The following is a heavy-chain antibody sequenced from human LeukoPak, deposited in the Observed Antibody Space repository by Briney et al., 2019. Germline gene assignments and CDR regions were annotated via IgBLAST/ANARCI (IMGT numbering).Heavy chain of an antibody. CDR2: IYYSGST. CDR3: ARGRYYYDTSGYVVWLDP. Sequence: NSSQTLSLTCTVSGGSISSGDYYWSWIRQPPGKGLEWIGYIYYSGSTYYNPSLKSRVTMSVDTSNNQFSLKLSSVTAADTAVYYCARGRYYYDTSGYVVWLDPWGQGTLVTVSS. D-gene: IGHD3-22*01. V-gene: IGHV4-30-4*08. J-gene: IGHJ5*02. CDR1: GGSISSGDYY.